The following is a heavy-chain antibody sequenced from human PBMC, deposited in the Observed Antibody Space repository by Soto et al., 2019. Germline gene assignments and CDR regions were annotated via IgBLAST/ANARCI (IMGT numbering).Heavy chain of an antibody. CDR3: VLLRWGTFDY. CDR1: GFTFDDYA. CDR2: ISWNSGSI. J-gene: IGHJ4*02. V-gene: IGHV3-9*01. D-gene: IGHD1-26*01. Sequence: EVQLVESGGGLVQPGRSLRLSCAASGFTFDDYAMHWVRQAPGKGLEWVSGISWNSGSIGYADSVKGRFTISRDNAKNSLYLQMNSLRAEDTALYYCVLLRWGTFDYWGQGPLVTVSS.